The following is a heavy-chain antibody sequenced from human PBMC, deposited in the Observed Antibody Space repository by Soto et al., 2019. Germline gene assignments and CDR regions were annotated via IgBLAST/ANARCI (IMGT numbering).Heavy chain of an antibody. CDR2: IYPGGSDT. J-gene: IGHJ3*02. CDR3: ARGSQAAGIRSAFAI. CDR1: GYSFTSYW. Sequence: GESLKISCKGSGYSFTSYWIGWVRQMPGKGLEWMGIIYPGGSDTRYSPSFQGQVTISADKSISTAYLQWSSLKASDTAMYYCARGSQAAGIRSAFAIWGQGTTVTVS. D-gene: IGHD6-13*01. V-gene: IGHV5-51*01.